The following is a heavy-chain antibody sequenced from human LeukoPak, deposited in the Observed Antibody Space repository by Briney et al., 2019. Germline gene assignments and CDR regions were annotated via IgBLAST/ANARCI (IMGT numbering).Heavy chain of an antibody. CDR1: GGSISSISYY. CDR2: IYYSGST. J-gene: IGHJ4*02. CDR3: ARRAYDSSGYWFDY. V-gene: IGHV4-61*01. D-gene: IGHD3-22*01. Sequence: SETLSLTCTVSGGSISSISYYWSWIRQPPGKGLEWIGYIYYSGSTNYNPSLKSRVTISVDTSKNQFSLKLSSVTAADTAVYYCARRAYDSSGYWFDYWGQGTLVTVSS.